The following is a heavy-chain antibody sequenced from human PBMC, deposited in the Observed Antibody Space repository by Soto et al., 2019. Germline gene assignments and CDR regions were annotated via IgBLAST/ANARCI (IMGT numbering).Heavy chain of an antibody. CDR2: INPNSGNT. CDR1: GYIFTNYD. D-gene: IGHD3-10*02. CDR3: ARGIMYGKDSRWFYT. J-gene: IGHJ5*02. V-gene: IGHV1-8*01. Sequence: EASVKVSCKASGYIFTNYDINWVRQATGQGLEYLGWINPNSGNTGYVQKFQGRVTMTRNTSINTAYMELNSLRSEDTAVYYCARGIMYGKDSRWFYTLGQETHVTISS.